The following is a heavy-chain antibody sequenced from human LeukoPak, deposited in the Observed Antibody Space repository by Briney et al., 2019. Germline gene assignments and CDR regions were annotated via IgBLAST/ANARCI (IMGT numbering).Heavy chain of an antibody. V-gene: IGHV1-69*02. Sequence: SVKVSCKASGGTFSSYTISWVRQAPGQGLEWMGRIILILGIANYAQKFQGRVTITADKSTSTAYMELSSLRSEDTAVYYCARSQGYYDFWSGYYNYPPFDYWGQGTLVTVSS. CDR3: ARSQGYYDFWSGYYNYPPFDY. CDR1: GGTFSSYT. CDR2: IILILGIA. D-gene: IGHD3-3*01. J-gene: IGHJ4*02.